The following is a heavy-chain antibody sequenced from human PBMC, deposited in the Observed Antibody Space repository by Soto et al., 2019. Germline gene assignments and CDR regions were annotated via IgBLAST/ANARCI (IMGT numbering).Heavy chain of an antibody. J-gene: IGHJ6*02. V-gene: IGHV3-30-3*01. CDR3: ARVGRALLLWFGEPNYGMDV. CDR1: GFTFSSYA. D-gene: IGHD3-10*01. Sequence: GSLRLSCAASGFTFSSYAMHWVRQAPGKGLEWVAVISYDGSNKYYADSVKGRFTISRDNSKNTLYLQMNSLRAEDTAVYYCARVGRALLLWFGEPNYGMDVWGQGTTVTVSS. CDR2: ISYDGSNK.